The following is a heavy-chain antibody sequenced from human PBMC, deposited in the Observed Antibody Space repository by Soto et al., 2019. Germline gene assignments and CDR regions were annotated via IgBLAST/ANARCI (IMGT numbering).Heavy chain of an antibody. Sequence: QLQLQESGPGLVKPSETLSLTCSVSGGSISSGSYYWAWIRQPPGKGLEWIGSIYYSGSTYYNPSLKSRVTVSVDTPKNQCPLQLSSVTATDTAVYSCARTAGSYFDYWGQGILVTVSS. V-gene: IGHV4-39*01. D-gene: IGHD3-10*01. CDR2: IYYSGST. CDR1: GGSISSGSYY. J-gene: IGHJ4*02. CDR3: ARTAGSYFDY.